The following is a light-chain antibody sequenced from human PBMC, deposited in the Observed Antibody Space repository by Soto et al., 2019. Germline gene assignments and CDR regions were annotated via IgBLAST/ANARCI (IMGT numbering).Light chain of an antibody. V-gene: IGLV2-14*01. J-gene: IGLJ1*01. CDR2: DVT. CDR1: SSDVGAYNY. CDR3: TSYTSTSTYV. Sequence: QSVLTQPASVSGPPGQSITISCTGTSSDVGAYNYVSWYQHHPGKAPRLVIYDVTNPPAGISDRFSGSKSGNTASLTISGLLAEDEADYYSTSYTSTSTYVFGPGTKLTVL.